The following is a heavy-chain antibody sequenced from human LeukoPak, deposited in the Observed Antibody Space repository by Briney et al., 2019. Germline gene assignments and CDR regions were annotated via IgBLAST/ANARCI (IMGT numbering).Heavy chain of an antibody. Sequence: PSETLSLTCSVSGVSTSTSSYYWGWVRQPPGKGLEWIATIYYTGKTYYTPSLKSRATISVDTSKNQFSLKLSSVTAADTAMYYCAGINYYDTNDLGDYFQHWGQGTLVTVSS. CDR2: IYYTGKT. D-gene: IGHD3-22*01. CDR3: AGINYYDTNDLGDYFQH. V-gene: IGHV4-39*01. CDR1: GVSTSTSSYY. J-gene: IGHJ1*01.